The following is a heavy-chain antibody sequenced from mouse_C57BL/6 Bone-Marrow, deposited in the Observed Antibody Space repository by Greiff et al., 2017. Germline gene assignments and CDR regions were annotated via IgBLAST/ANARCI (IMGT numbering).Heavy chain of an antibody. CDR3: AYDYDGNWYFDV. Sequence: QVQLQQPGAELVMPGASVKLSCKASGYTFTSYWMHWVKQRPGQGLEWIGEIDPSDSYTNYNQKFKGKSTLTVDKSSSTAYMQLSSLTSDDSAVYYCAYDYDGNWYFDVWGTGTTVTVSS. CDR2: IDPSDSYT. CDR1: GYTFTSYW. J-gene: IGHJ1*03. V-gene: IGHV1-69*01. D-gene: IGHD2-4*01.